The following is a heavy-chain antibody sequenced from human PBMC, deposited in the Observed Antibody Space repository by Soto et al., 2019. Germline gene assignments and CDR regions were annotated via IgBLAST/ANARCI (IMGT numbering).Heavy chain of an antibody. CDR2: IYSGGST. CDR1: GFTVSSNY. D-gene: IGHD6-6*01. CDR3: ARVIAARGESWFAP. Sequence: EVQLVESGGGLVQPGGSLRLSCAASGFTVSSNYMIWVRQAPGKGLEWVSVIYSGGSTYYADSVKGRFTISRDNSKNTLYLQMNRLRAEDTAVYYCARVIAARGESWFAPWGQGTLVTVSS. V-gene: IGHV3-66*01. J-gene: IGHJ5*02.